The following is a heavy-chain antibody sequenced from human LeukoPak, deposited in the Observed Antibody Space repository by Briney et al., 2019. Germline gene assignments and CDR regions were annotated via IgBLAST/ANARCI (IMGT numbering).Heavy chain of an antibody. CDR1: GGSISTYY. D-gene: IGHD3-10*01. V-gene: IGHV4-59*12. CDR3: ARDHFGSETYYFDY. CDR2: IFHTGAT. Sequence: SETLSLTCSVFGGSISTYYWSWIRQGPGKGLEWIGTIFHTGATRHNPSLKSRATMSVDTSNNQFSLKLTSVTGADTAVYYCARDHFGSETYYFDYWGQGTLVPVSS. J-gene: IGHJ4*02.